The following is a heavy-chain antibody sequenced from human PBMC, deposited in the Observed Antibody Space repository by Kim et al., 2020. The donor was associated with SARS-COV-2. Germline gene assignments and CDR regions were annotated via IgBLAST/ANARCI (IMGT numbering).Heavy chain of an antibody. V-gene: IGHV5-51*01. CDR3: ARKQRYCGGDCYPTFDQ. CDR2: IYPDDFDT. CDR1: GYSFTNYW. J-gene: IGHJ4*02. Sequence: GESLKISCKGSGYSFTNYWIGWVRQMPGKGLEWMGIIYPDDFDTRYSPSFQGQVTIPVDKSISTAYLQWSSLKASDTAMYYCARKQRYCGGDCYPTFDQWSQGTLVTVSS. D-gene: IGHD2-21*02.